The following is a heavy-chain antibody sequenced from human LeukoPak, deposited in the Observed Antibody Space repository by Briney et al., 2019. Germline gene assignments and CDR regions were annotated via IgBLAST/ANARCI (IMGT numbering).Heavy chain of an antibody. V-gene: IGHV4-59*01. CDR3: ARGGNSWNN. Sequence: SETLSLTCTVSGGSISSYYWSWIRQPPGKGLGWIGYIYYSGRSNYNPSLKSRVTISVDTSKNQFSLKLSSVTAADTAVYYCARGGNSWNNWGQGTLVTVSS. D-gene: IGHD4-23*01. CDR2: IYYSGRS. CDR1: GGSISSYY. J-gene: IGHJ4*02.